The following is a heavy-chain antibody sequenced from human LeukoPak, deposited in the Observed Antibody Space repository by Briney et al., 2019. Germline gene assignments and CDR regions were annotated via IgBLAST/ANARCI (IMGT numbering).Heavy chain of an antibody. CDR2: INHSGST. J-gene: IGHJ4*02. CDR1: GGSFSGYY. CDR3: ASGTAMGPYYFDY. V-gene: IGHV4-34*01. D-gene: IGHD5-18*01. Sequence: SETLSLTCAVYGGSFSGYYWSWIRQPPGKGLEWIGEINHSGSTNYNPSLKSRVTISVDTSKNQFSLKLSSVTAADTAVYYCASGTAMGPYYFDYWGQGTLVTVSS.